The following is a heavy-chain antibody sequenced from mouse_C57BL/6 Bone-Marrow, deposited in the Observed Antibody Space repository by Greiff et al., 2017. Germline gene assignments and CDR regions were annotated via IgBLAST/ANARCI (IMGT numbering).Heavy chain of an antibody. CDR2: ISSGGSYT. CDR3: ARSPYYYGSSPAY. Sequence: EVQRVESGGDLVKPGGSLKLSCAASGFTFSSYGMSWVRQTPDKRLEWVATISSGGSYTYYPDSVKGRFTISRDNAKNTLYLQMSSLKSEDTAMYYCARSPYYYGSSPAYWGQGTLVTVSA. D-gene: IGHD1-1*01. V-gene: IGHV5-6*01. CDR1: GFTFSSYG. J-gene: IGHJ3*01.